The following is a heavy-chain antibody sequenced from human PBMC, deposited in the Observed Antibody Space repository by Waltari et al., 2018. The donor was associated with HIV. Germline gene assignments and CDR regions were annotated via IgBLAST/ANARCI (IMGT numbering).Heavy chain of an antibody. Sequence: QVQLQESGPGVVKRSQTLSLTCTVSGGSINSAYSYWSWIRQPPGKGLEWIGYIFYTGIIYYNPSLRGRVSMSVDGSKNHFSLQLNSVTAADSAIYYCARARPYVDTNNNPGRRFDNWGQGTLVTVSS. D-gene: IGHD2-8*01. CDR2: IFYTGII. CDR3: ARARPYVDTNNNPGRRFDN. CDR1: GGSINSAYSY. V-gene: IGHV4-30-4*01. J-gene: IGHJ4*02.